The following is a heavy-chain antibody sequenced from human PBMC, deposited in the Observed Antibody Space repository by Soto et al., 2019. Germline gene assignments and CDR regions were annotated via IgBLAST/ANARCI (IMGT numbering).Heavy chain of an antibody. CDR1: GGSMSSSSYY. CDR3: ARGFDILTFGFCLDY. CDR2: MYFSGFYSGST. J-gene: IGHJ4*02. Sequence: SETLSLTXTVSGGSMSSSSYYWGWIRQPPGKGLEWIANMYFSGFYSGSTSYNPSLKSRVTISVDTSKNQFSLQVSSVTAADTAVYHCARGFDILTFGFCLDYWGQGTPVTVSS. V-gene: IGHV4-39*01. D-gene: IGHD3-9*01.